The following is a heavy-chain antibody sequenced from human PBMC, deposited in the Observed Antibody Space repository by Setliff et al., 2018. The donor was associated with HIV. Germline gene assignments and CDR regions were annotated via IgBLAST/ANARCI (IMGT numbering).Heavy chain of an antibody. Sequence: ASVKVSCKASGGTFNNDAISWVRQAPGQGLAWMGGIVPVLGITNYSPKFQGRVTITTDESTTTAYMDLSSLRSEDTAVYYCARAVVPTYYDVLTGYVYYMDVWGKGTTVTVSS. V-gene: IGHV1-69*10. D-gene: IGHD3-9*01. CDR2: IVPVLGIT. CDR1: GGTFNNDA. J-gene: IGHJ6*03. CDR3: ARAVVPTYYDVLTGYVYYMDV.